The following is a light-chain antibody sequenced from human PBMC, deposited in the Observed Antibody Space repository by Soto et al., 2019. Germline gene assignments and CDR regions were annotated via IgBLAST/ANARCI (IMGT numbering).Light chain of an antibody. V-gene: IGKV3-11*01. J-gene: IGKJ5*01. CDR3: QQRSNWPPIT. CDR1: QSVSSR. Sequence: EIVLTQSPGTLPLSPGERATLSCRASQSVSSRLAWYQQKPGQAPRLLISGASSRATGIPDRFSGSGSGTDFTLTISSLEPEDFAVYYCQQRSNWPPITFGQGTRLEIK. CDR2: GAS.